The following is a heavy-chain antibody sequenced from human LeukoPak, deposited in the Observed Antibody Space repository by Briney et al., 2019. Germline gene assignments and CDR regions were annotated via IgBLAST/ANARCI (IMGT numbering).Heavy chain of an antibody. CDR3: ARDNMEYSSSWYGGT. Sequence: GRSLRLSCAASGFTFSSYAMHWVRQAPGKGLEWVAVISYDGSNKYYADSVKGRFTISRDNSKNTLYLQMNSLRAEDTAVYYCARDNMEYSSSWYGGTWGQGTLVTVSS. CDR1: GFTFSSYA. V-gene: IGHV3-30-3*01. CDR2: ISYDGSNK. D-gene: IGHD6-13*01. J-gene: IGHJ5*02.